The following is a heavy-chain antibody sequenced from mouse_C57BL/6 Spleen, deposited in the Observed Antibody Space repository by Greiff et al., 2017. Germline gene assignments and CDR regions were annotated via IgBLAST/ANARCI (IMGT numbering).Heavy chain of an antibody. J-gene: IGHJ3*01. D-gene: IGHD2-3*01. V-gene: IGHV1-59*01. Sequence: VQLQQPGAELVRPGTSVKLSCKASGYTFNSYWMHWVKQRPGQGLEWIGVIDPSDSYTNYNQKFKGKATLTVDTSSSTAYMQLSSLTSEDSAVYYCARSDGYPAWFAYWGQGTLVTVSA. CDR1: GYTFNSYW. CDR3: ARSDGYPAWFAY. CDR2: IDPSDSYT.